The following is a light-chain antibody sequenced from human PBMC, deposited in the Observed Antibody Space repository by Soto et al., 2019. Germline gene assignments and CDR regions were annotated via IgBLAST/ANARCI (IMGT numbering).Light chain of an antibody. V-gene: IGKV3-11*01. Sequence: EIVLTQSPATLSLSPGERATLSCRASQSVSSYLAWYQQKPGQAPRLLIYDASNRATGTPARFSGSGSGTDFTLTISSLEPEDFAVYYCQQRSSWPGTFGQGTKVEIK. CDR3: QQRSSWPGT. CDR1: QSVSSY. CDR2: DAS. J-gene: IGKJ1*01.